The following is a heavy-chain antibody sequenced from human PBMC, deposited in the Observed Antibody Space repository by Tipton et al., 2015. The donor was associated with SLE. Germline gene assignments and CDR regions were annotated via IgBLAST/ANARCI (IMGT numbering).Heavy chain of an antibody. J-gene: IGHJ6*04. CDR1: GFTFRSSA. Sequence: SLRLSCAASGFTFRSSAMCWVRHAPGKGLEWVSAVSGSGGSTYYADSVKGRFTISRDNSKNTLYLQMNSLRAEDTAVYYCAKAGRDYYELGYYYYGMDVCGKWIRVTVSS. V-gene: IGHV3-23*01. CDR2: VSGSGGST. D-gene: IGHD3-22*01. CDR3: AKAGRDYYELGYYYYGMDV.